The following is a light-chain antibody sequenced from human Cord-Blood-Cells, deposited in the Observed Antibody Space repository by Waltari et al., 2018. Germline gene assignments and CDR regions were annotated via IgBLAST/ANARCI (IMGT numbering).Light chain of an antibody. CDR3: CSYAGSWV. Sequence: QSALTQPASVSGSPGQSITISCTGTSSAVGSYTLVSWYQQHPGKAPKPMIYEGSTRPSGVSNRCSGSKSGNPASLTISGLQAEDEADYYCCSYAGSWVFGGGTKLTVL. CDR2: EGS. V-gene: IGLV2-23*01. J-gene: IGLJ3*02. CDR1: SSAVGSYTL.